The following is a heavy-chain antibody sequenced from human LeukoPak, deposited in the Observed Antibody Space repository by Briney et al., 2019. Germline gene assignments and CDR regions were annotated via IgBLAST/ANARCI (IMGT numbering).Heavy chain of an antibody. Sequence: SETLSLTCTVSGGSINSYYWSWIRQPAGKGLEWIGRIYNNENTNYNPSLKSRVTMSVDTSKNQFSLKLSSVTAADTAVYFCAREPTYGSGEPIDYWGQGTLVTVSS. CDR2: IYNNENT. D-gene: IGHD3-10*01. CDR3: AREPTYGSGEPIDY. V-gene: IGHV4-4*07. J-gene: IGHJ4*02. CDR1: GGSINSYY.